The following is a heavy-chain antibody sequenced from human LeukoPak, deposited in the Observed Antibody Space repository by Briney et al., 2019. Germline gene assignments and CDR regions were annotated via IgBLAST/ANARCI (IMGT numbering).Heavy chain of an antibody. CDR2: INHSGST. CDR3: ARDKDLRFDY. J-gene: IGHJ4*02. Sequence: PSETLSLTCAVYGGSFSGYYWSWIRQPPGKGLEWIGEINHSGSTNYNPSLKSRVTISVDTSKNQSSLKLSSVTAADTAVYYCARDKDLRFDYWGQGTLVTVSS. CDR1: GGSFSGYY. V-gene: IGHV4-34*01.